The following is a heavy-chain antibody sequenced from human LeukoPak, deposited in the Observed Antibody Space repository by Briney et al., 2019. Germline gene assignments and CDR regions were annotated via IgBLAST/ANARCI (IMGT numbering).Heavy chain of an antibody. D-gene: IGHD3-16*01. J-gene: IGHJ4*02. CDR3: LRQGVGDPPR. CDR1: GFTVSADD. V-gene: IGHV3-53*04. CDR2: IYAGGSSSA. Sequence: GGSLRLSCAASGFTVSADDMSWVRQAPGKGLEWVSLIYAGGSSSAFYADSVKGRFTASRHDSKNTLDLQMNGLRADDTAVYYCLRQGVGDPPRWGQGTLVTVSS.